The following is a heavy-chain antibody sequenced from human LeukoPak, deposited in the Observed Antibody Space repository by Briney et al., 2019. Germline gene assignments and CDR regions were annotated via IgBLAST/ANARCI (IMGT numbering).Heavy chain of an antibody. V-gene: IGHV1-18*01. D-gene: IGHD3-22*01. J-gene: IGHJ4*02. CDR2: ISAYNGNT. CDR1: GYTFSSYG. Sequence: GASVKVSCKASGYTFSSYGISWVRQAPGQGLEWMGWISAYNGNTNYAQKLQGRATMTTDTSTSTAYMELRRLRSDDTAVYYCARDVKSYYYDSSGYRWDYWGQGTLVTVSS. CDR3: ARDVKSYYYDSSGYRWDY.